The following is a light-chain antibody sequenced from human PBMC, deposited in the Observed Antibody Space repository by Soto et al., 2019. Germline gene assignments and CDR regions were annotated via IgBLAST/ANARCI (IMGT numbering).Light chain of an antibody. CDR2: GAS. CDR3: QQYGSSPMYS. V-gene: IGKV3-20*01. J-gene: IGKJ2*03. CDR1: QSVSNSY. Sequence: EIVLTQSPGTLSLSSGERATLSCRASQSVSNSYVAWYQQKPGLAPRLLIYGASNRASGIPDRFSGSGSGAAFTLTVSRLEPEDFAVYYCQQYGSSPMYSFGQGTRLEIK.